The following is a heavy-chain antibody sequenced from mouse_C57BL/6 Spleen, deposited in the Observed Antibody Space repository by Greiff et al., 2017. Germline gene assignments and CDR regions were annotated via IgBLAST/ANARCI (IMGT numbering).Heavy chain of an antibody. CDR2: IYPSDSET. CDR1: GYTFTSYW. CDR3: ARSSDYYGSSYGAMDY. V-gene: IGHV1-61*01. J-gene: IGHJ4*01. D-gene: IGHD1-1*01. Sequence: QVQLQQPGAELVRPGSSVKLSCKASGYTFTSYWMDWVKQRPGQGLEWIGNIYPSDSETHYNQKFKDKATLTVDKPSSTAYMQLSSLTSEDSAVYYCARSSDYYGSSYGAMDYWGQGTSVTVSS.